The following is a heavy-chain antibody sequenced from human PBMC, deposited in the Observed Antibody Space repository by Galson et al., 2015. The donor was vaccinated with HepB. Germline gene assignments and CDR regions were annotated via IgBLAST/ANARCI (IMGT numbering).Heavy chain of an antibody. J-gene: IGHJ6*02. D-gene: IGHD3-10*01. CDR2: IIPIFGTA. CDR3: ARDPDKLLWFGDGLADYYYGMDV. CDR1: GGTFSSYA. V-gene: IGHV1-69*13. Sequence: SVKVSCKASGGTFSSYAISWVRQAPGQGLEWMGGIIPIFGTANYAQKFQGRVTITADESTSTAYMELSSLRSEDTAVYYCARDPDKLLWFGDGLADYYYGMDVWGQGTTVTVSS.